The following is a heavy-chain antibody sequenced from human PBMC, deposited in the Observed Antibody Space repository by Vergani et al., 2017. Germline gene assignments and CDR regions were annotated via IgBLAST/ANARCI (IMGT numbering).Heavy chain of an antibody. Sequence: QVQLQESGPGLVKPSQTLSLTCTVSGGSISSGGYYWSWIRQHPGKGLEWIGRIYTSGSTNYNPSLKSRVTMSVDTSKNQFSLKLSSVTAADTAVYYCARDTATFLMDVWGQGTTVTVSS. J-gene: IGHJ6*02. CDR2: IYTSGST. D-gene: IGHD5-18*01. CDR3: ARDTATFLMDV. V-gene: IGHV4-61*02. CDR1: GGSISSGGYY.